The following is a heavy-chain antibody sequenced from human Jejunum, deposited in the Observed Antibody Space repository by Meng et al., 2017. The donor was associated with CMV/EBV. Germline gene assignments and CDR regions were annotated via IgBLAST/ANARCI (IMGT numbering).Heavy chain of an antibody. V-gene: IGHV3-74*01. CDR1: GFPFSTSW. CDR2: IDGDETTT. CDR3: ARAVSGGSLADY. D-gene: IGHD6-19*01. J-gene: IGHJ4*02. Sequence: SGFPFSTSWMQWDRQAPGQGLVWVSRIDGDETTTRYADYVRSRFTISRDNAKNTLYLEMNSLREDDTGVYYCARAVSGGSLADYWGQGTLVTVSS.